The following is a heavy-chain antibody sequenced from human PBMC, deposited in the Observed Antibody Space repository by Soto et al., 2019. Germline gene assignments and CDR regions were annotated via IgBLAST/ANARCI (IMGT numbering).Heavy chain of an antibody. V-gene: IGHV1-58*01. CDR3: AADWSNRPFDF. Sequence: QLQLMQSGPEVKKPGTSVKVSCKASGFTLTSADVQWVRQTRGQRLEWIGWIVGGSGSTNYAQQFQGRLAITRDMSTSTVYMELSSRRSEDTAVYYCAADWSNRPFDFWGQGTLVTVSS. J-gene: IGHJ4*02. CDR2: IVGGSGST. CDR1: GFTLTSAD. D-gene: IGHD3-3*01.